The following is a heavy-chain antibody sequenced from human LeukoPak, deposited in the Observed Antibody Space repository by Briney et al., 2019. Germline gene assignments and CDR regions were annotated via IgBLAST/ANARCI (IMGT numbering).Heavy chain of an antibody. CDR3: AIRIAAAWIDY. V-gene: IGHV3-11*01. J-gene: IGHJ4*02. D-gene: IGHD6-13*01. Sequence: GGSLRLSCAASGFTFSDYYMSWIRQAPGKGLEWVSYISSSGSTIYYADSAKGRFTISRDNAKNSLYLQMNSLRAEDTAVYYCAIRIAAAWIDYWGQGTLVTVSS. CDR1: GFTFSDYY. CDR2: ISSSGSTI.